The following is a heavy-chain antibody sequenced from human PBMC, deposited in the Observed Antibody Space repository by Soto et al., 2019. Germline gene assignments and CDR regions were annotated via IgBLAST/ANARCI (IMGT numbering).Heavy chain of an antibody. CDR2: IIPIFGTA. J-gene: IGHJ1*01. D-gene: IGHD3-22*01. V-gene: IGHV1-69*13. Sequence: GASVKVSCKASGGTFSSYAISWVRQAPGQGLEWMGGIIPIFGTANYAQKFQGRVTITADESTSTAYMELSSLRSEDTAVYYCARGYGGPYYYDSSGYQYFQHWGQGTLVTVSS. CDR3: ARGYGGPYYYDSSGYQYFQH. CDR1: GGTFSSYA.